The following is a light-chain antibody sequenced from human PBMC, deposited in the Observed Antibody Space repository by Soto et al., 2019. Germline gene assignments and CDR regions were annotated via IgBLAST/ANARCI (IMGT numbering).Light chain of an antibody. CDR2: EVN. CDR3: CSYAGTSYV. J-gene: IGLJ1*01. Sequence: QSALTQPASVSGSPGQSITISCTGTSSDVGSYDAVSWHQHHPGKVPKLMIYEVNKRPSGVSYRFSGSKSGNTASLTISGLQAEDEADYYCCSYAGTSYVFGGGTKVTVL. V-gene: IGLV2-23*02. CDR1: SSDVGSYDA.